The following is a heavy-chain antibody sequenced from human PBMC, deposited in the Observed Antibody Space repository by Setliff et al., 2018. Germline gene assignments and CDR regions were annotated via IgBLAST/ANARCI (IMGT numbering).Heavy chain of an antibody. J-gene: IGHJ5*02. CDR1: GGSITSHY. CDR3: AKAGPTVTFFRVLVISWWDP. CDR2: IDYSGTT. D-gene: IGHD3-3*01. Sequence: PSETLSLTCSVSGGSITSHYWSWIRQSPGKGLEWIGYIDYSGTTNYNPSLKSRVTISSDTSKRQFSLRLTSVTAADTAVYYCAKAGPTVTFFRVLVISWWDPWGQGSLVTVSS. V-gene: IGHV4-59*11.